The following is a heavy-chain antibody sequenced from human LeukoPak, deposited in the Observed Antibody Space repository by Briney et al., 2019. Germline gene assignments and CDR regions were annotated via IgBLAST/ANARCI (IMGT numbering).Heavy chain of an antibody. CDR3: PRAMTASGSFLY. Sequence: SQTLSLTCAIYGESVPSKSAAWNWIGQSPSRGFKWLGRIYFISKRFTTYEVSVKSRLSLNPDTSKNRISLRPDSVTTEDPAVSYCPRAMTASGSFLYWGQGTLVTVSS. J-gene: IGHJ4*02. V-gene: IGHV6-1*01. D-gene: IGHD2-21*02. CDR1: GESVPSKSAA. CDR2: IYFISKRFT.